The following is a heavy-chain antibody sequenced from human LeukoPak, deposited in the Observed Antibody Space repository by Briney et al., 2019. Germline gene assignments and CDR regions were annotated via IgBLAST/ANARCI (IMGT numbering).Heavy chain of an antibody. J-gene: IGHJ4*02. D-gene: IGHD2-2*01. V-gene: IGHV3-23*01. CDR2: ISGSGGST. Sequence: PGGSLRLSCAASGFTFSNFATSWVRQAPGKGLEWVSAISGSGGSTYYADSVKGRFTISRDNSKNMLYLQMNSLRAEDTAVYYCATRLPEYQLLPISDYWGQGTLVTVSS. CDR1: GFTFSNFA. CDR3: ATRLPEYQLLPISDY.